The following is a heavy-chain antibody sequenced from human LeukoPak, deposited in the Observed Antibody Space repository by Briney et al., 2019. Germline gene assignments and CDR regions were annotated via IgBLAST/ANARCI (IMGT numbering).Heavy chain of an antibody. CDR1: GGSFSGYY. D-gene: IGHD3-10*01. V-gene: IGHV4-4*08. Sequence: SETLSLTCAVYGGSFSGYYWSWIRQPPGKGLEWIGYISPGGNTNYNPSLESRVTISVDTSKNQVSLKLISGTAADSAIYYCARSYGSGNYSPFFWGQGTLVTVSS. CDR2: ISPGGNT. J-gene: IGHJ4*02. CDR3: ARSYGSGNYSPFF.